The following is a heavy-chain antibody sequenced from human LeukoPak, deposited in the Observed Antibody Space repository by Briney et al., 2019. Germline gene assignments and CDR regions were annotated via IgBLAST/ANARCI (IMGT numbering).Heavy chain of an antibody. CDR3: AREGSTNILDY. D-gene: IGHD2-2*01. J-gene: IGHJ4*02. CDR1: GGSISNYY. CDR2: IYSSGST. Sequence: SETLSLTCTVSGGSISNYYWSWIRQPPGKGREWIGYIYSSGSTNYNPSLKSRVTISVDTSKNQFSLKLSSVTAADTAVYYCAREGSTNILDYWGQGTLVTVSS. V-gene: IGHV4-59*01.